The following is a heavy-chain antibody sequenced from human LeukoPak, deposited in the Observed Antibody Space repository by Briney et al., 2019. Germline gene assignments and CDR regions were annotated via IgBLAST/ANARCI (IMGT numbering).Heavy chain of an antibody. CDR3: VREGEGPLSKDFDY. CDR1: GFTFTDHY. J-gene: IGHJ4*02. D-gene: IGHD2/OR15-2a*01. V-gene: IGHV1-2*02. Sequence: ASVRVSCKSSGFTFTDHYIHWVRQGPGQGLEWMGYIGPHSTFTSSPQEFQGRVTMTRDTSMTTAYMELTRLTSDDTAVYYCVREGEGPLSKDFDYWGQGTLVTVSS. CDR2: IGPHSTFT.